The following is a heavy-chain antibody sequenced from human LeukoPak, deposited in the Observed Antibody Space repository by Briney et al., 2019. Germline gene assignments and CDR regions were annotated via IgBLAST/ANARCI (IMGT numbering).Heavy chain of an antibody. CDR1: GGPISSGDYY. J-gene: IGHJ4*02. D-gene: IGHD4-17*01. Sequence: PSETLSLTCTVSGGPISSGDYYWSWIRQPPGKGLDWIGYIYYSGSTYYNPSLKSRVTISVDTSKNQFSLKLSSVTAADTAVYYCASGYGDYVYLDYWGQGTLVTVSS. V-gene: IGHV4-30-4*01. CDR2: IYYSGST. CDR3: ASGYGDYVYLDY.